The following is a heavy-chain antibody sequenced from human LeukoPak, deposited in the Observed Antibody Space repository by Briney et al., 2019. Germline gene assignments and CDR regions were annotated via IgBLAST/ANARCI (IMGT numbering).Heavy chain of an antibody. CDR2: IYDSGRN. Sequence: SETLSLTCTASGGSISSYYWSWIRQPPGKGLEWIGNIYDSGRNNYNPSLKNRVTISVDTSKNQCSLKLSSVTAADTAVYYCARQSISGSSLSYFDYWGQGTLVNVYS. D-gene: IGHD3-22*01. CDR3: ARQSISGSSLSYFDY. V-gene: IGHV4-59*01. J-gene: IGHJ4*02. CDR1: GGSISSYY.